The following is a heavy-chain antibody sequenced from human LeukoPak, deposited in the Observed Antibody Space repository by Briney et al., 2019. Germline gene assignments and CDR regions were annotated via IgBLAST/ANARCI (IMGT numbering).Heavy chain of an antibody. J-gene: IGHJ5*02. Sequence: PGGSLRLSCAASGFTFSSYWMSWVRQAPGKGLEWAANIKQDGSEKYYVDSVKGRFTISRDNAKNSLYLQMNSLRAEDTAVYYCARESAGSITIFPNWFDPWGQGTLVTVSS. V-gene: IGHV3-7*01. CDR2: IKQDGSEK. CDR1: GFTFSSYW. D-gene: IGHD3-9*01. CDR3: ARESAGSITIFPNWFDP.